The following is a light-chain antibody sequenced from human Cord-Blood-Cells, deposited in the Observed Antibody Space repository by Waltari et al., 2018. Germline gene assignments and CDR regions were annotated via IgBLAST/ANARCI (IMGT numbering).Light chain of an antibody. CDR2: RNN. CDR3: AAWDDSLSGRV. J-gene: IGLJ3*02. Sequence: QSVLTQPPSASGTPGQRVTISCSGSSSNTGRHSVYWYQPLPGTAPKLLIYRNNQRPSGVPDRFSGSKSGTTASLAISGLRSEDEADYYCAAWDDSLSGRVFGGGTKLTVL. CDR1: SSNTGRHS. V-gene: IGLV1-47*01.